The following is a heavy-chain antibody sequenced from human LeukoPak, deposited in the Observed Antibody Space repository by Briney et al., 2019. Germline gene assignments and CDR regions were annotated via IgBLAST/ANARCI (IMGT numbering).Heavy chain of an antibody. CDR2: ISGSADT. D-gene: IGHD3-16*01. Sequence: GGSLRLSCEGSGFIFSNYAMTWVRQAPGRGLEWVAGISGSADTSYADSVKGRFSISRDDSKDTVHLQLNRLTADDTALYYCAKETGWSPLGENDHWGQGILVIVSS. CDR1: GFIFSNYA. J-gene: IGHJ4*02. V-gene: IGHV3-23*01. CDR3: AKETGWSPLGENDH.